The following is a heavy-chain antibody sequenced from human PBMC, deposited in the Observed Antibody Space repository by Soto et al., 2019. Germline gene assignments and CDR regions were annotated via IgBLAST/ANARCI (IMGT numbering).Heavy chain of an antibody. Sequence: GGSLRLSCAASGFTFSSYGMHWVRQAPGKGLEWVAVISYDGSNKYYADSVKGRFTISRDNSKNTLYLQMNSLRAEDTAVYYCAKDGQLGGYYYGMDVWGQGTTVTVSS. D-gene: IGHD6-6*01. J-gene: IGHJ6*02. CDR2: ISYDGSNK. CDR3: AKDGQLGGYYYGMDV. CDR1: GFTFSSYG. V-gene: IGHV3-30*18.